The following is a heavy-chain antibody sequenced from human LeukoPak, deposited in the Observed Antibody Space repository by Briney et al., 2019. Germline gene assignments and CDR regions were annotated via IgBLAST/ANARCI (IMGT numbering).Heavy chain of an antibody. CDR1: GGSISSGGYY. J-gene: IGHJ4*02. Sequence: SQTLSLTCTVSGGSISSGGYYWSWIRQHPGKGLEWIGSIYYSGSTYYNPSLKSRVTISVDTSKNQFSLKLSSVTAADTAVYYCAREVYSSSWDAAYYFDYWGQGTLVTVSS. CDR2: IYYSGST. CDR3: AREVYSSSWDAAYYFDY. V-gene: IGHV4-31*03. D-gene: IGHD6-13*01.